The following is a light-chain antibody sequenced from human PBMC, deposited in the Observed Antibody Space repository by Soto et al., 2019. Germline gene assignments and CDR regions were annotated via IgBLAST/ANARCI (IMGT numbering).Light chain of an antibody. CDR1: QSVGSN. Sequence: EIVMTQSPATLSVSPGERVTLSCSASQSVGSNLAWYVQIPGLAPRVLIYDASNRETGIPARFSGSGAGTECTLSISSLEPEDVTVDFCQQRSNWPWTFGQGTKVDIK. CDR3: QQRSNWPWT. CDR2: DAS. V-gene: IGKV3D-11*02. J-gene: IGKJ1*01.